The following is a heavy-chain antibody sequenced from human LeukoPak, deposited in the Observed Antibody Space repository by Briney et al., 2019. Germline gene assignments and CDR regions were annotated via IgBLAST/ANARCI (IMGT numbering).Heavy chain of an antibody. D-gene: IGHD4-17*01. Sequence: SETLSLTLSMAGPSVVASDSGSARQTPGKGLEWIGEINHSGYTNDSPSLKDRVTLSIDTSRKQFSLNLRSVTVAVTGIYYSTRISTGYDYWGQGTLVTVSS. CDR1: AGPSVVASD. CDR2: INHSGYT. J-gene: IGHJ4*02. V-gene: IGHV4-34*01. CDR3: TRISTGYDY.